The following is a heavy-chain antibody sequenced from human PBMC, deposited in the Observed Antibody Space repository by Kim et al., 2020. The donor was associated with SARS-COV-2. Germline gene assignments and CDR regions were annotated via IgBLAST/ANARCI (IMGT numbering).Heavy chain of an antibody. CDR1: GLSLSTSGMC. D-gene: IGHD1-26*01. V-gene: IGHV2-70*10. Sequence: SGPTLVNPTQTLTLNCTLSGLSLSTSGMCVSWIRQHPGKALEWIARIDWDDDKYYSTSLKTRLTISKDTSNNQVVLTMTNMDPVDTSTYYCTRIVHAFWENYYYDIDIWSKGTTVTVSS. CDR3: TRIVHAFWENYYYDIDI. J-gene: IGHJ6*03. CDR2: IDWDDDK.